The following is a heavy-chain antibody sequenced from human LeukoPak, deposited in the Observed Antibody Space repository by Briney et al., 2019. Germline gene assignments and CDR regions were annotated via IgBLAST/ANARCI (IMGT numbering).Heavy chain of an antibody. CDR2: ISYDGSNK. D-gene: IGHD3-16*01. J-gene: IGHJ3*02. Sequence: GGSLRLSCAASGFTFSSYAMHWVRQAPGKGLEWVAVISYDGSNKYYADSVKGRFTISRDNSKNTLYLQMNSLRAEDTAVYYCARDFQGIWGGGLEAFDIWGQGTMVTVPS. V-gene: IGHV3-30-3*01. CDR1: GFTFSSYA. CDR3: ARDFQGIWGGGLEAFDI.